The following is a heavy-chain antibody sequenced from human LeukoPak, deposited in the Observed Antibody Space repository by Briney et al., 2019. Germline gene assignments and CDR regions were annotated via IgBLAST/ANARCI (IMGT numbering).Heavy chain of an antibody. CDR2: IWYDGSNK. J-gene: IGHJ4*02. V-gene: IGHV3-33*01. D-gene: IGHD3-22*01. CDR1: GFTFSSYG. CDR3: ARDGSPLGKYYYDSSGYPDY. Sequence: GGSLRLSCAASGFTFSSYGMHWVRQAPGKGLEWVADIWYDGSNKYYADSVKGRFTISRDNSKNTLYLQMNSLRAEDTAVYYCARDGSPLGKYYYDSSGYPDYWGQGTLVTVSS.